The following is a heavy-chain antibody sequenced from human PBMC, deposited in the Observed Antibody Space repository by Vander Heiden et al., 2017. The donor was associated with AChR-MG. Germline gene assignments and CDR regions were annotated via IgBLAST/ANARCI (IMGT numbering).Heavy chain of an antibody. CDR1: GYTFTSYG. Sequence: FQLVQSGAEVKKPGASVKVSCKASGYTFTSYGISWVRQAPGQGLEWMGWISAYNGNTDYAQKLQGRVTMTTDTSTSTAYMELRSLSSEDTAVYYCAKEGGRGYYYYYMDVWGKGTTVTVSS. J-gene: IGHJ6*03. V-gene: IGHV1-18*01. D-gene: IGHD3-16*01. CDR2: ISAYNGNT. CDR3: AKEGGRGYYYYYMDV.